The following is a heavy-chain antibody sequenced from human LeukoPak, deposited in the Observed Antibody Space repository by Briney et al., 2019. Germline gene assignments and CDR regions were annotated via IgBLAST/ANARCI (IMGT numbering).Heavy chain of an antibody. CDR2: INQDGHTV. D-gene: IGHD4-11*01. Sequence: PGGSLRLSCAASGFSFSTYWMSWVRQAPVKGLEWVANINQDGHTVFYVDSVKGRFTISRDNAKNSLYLQMDSLRAEDTAMYYCARDKPADNSDSYFDQWGQGTLVTVSS. CDR1: GFSFSTYW. V-gene: IGHV3-7*01. J-gene: IGHJ4*02. CDR3: ARDKPADNSDSYFDQ.